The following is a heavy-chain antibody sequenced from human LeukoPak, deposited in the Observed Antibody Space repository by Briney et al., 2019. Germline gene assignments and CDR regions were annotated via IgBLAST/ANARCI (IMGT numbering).Heavy chain of an antibody. J-gene: IGHJ4*02. Sequence: SGTLSLTCAVSGXSISSTNWWSWVRQPPGKGLEWIGEIYHSGSTNYNPSLKSRVTISVDKSKNQFSLNLSSVTAADTAVYYCARKGLRYFDWFDYWGQGTLVTVSS. CDR3: ARKGLRYFDWFDY. CDR2: IYHSGST. V-gene: IGHV4-4*02. CDR1: GXSISSTNW. D-gene: IGHD3-9*01.